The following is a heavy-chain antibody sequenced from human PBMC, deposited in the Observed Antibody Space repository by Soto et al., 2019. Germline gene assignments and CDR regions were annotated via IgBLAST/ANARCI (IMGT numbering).Heavy chain of an antibody. V-gene: IGHV4-61*01. CDR1: GGSVSSGIYY. D-gene: IGHD6-13*01. Sequence: SETLSLTGTVSGGSVSSGIYYLSWIRQPPGKGPEWIGYIYYSGSTNYNPSLKSRVTISVDTSKNQFSLKLSSVTAADTAVYYCARDREQLGPYYYYYYGMDVWGQGTTVTVSS. J-gene: IGHJ6*02. CDR3: ARDREQLGPYYYYYYGMDV. CDR2: IYYSGST.